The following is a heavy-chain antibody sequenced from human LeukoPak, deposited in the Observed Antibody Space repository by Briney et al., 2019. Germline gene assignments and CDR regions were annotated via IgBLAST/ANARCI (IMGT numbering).Heavy chain of an antibody. V-gene: IGHV3-11*01. CDR2: ISSSGSTI. CDR1: GFTFSDYY. CDR3: ARAQTYYYDSSGYY. Sequence: PGGSLRLSCAASGFTFSDYYMSWIRQAPGKGLEWVSYISSSGSTIYYADSAKGRFTISRDNAKNSLYLQMNSLRAEDTAVYYCARAQTYYYDSSGYYWGQGTLVTVSS. J-gene: IGHJ4*02. D-gene: IGHD3-22*01.